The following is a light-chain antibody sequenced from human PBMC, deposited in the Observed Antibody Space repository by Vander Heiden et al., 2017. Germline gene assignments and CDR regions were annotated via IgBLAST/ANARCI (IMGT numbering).Light chain of an antibody. CDR2: GKN. J-gene: IGLJ2*01. Sequence: SSELTQDPAVSVALGQTVRITCQGDSLRSYYASWYQPKPGQAPVLVIYGKNNRPSGIPDRFSGSSSGNTASLTITGAQAEDEADYYCNSRDSSGNHPDVVFGGGTKLTVL. CDR1: SLRSYY. V-gene: IGLV3-19*01. CDR3: NSRDSSGNHPDVV.